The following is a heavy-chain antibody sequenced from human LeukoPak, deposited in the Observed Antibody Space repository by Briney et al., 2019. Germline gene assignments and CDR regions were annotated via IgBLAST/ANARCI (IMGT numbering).Heavy chain of an antibody. J-gene: IGHJ3*02. D-gene: IGHD4-17*01. V-gene: IGHV1-2*02. CDR3: ARDASYGDHDAFDI. CDR2: INTNSGGT. CDR1: GYTFTGYY. Sequence: ASVKVSCKASGYTFTGYYMHWVRQAPGQGLEWMGWINTNSGGTNYAQKFQGRVTMTRDTSISTAYMELSSLRSDDTAVYYCARDASYGDHDAFDIWGQGTMVTVSS.